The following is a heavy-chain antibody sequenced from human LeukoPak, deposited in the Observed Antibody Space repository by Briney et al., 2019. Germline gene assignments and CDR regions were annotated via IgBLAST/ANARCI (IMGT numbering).Heavy chain of an antibody. D-gene: IGHD2-2*01. CDR1: GGSISSYY. J-gene: IGHJ5*02. CDR2: IYTSGST. CDR3: ARDYLCSSTSFYDWFDP. Sequence: SETLSLTCTVSGGSISSYYWSWIRQPAGEGLEWIGRIYTSGSTNYNPSLKSRVTMSVDTSKNQFSLKLSSVTAADTAVYYCARDYLCSSTSFYDWFDPWGQGTLVTVSS. V-gene: IGHV4-4*07.